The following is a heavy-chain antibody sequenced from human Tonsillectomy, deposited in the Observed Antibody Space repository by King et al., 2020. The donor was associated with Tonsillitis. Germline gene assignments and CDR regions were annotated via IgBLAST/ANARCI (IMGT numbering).Heavy chain of an antibody. CDR2: ISSDGSKK. J-gene: IGHJ4*02. CDR1: GFTFGSSG. D-gene: IGHD5-24*01. V-gene: IGHV3-30*18. CDR3: TKEEMATIFNFDY. Sequence: VQLVESGGGVVQPGRSLRLSCAASGFTFGSSGMHWVRQAPGKELDWVAVISSDGSKKFYADSVKGRFTISRDNSKNTLYLQMNSLRAGDTAMYYCTKEEMATIFNFDYWGQGTLVTVSS.